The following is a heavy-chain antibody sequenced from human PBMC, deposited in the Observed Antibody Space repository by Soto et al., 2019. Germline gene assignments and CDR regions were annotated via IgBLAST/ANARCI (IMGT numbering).Heavy chain of an antibody. J-gene: IGHJ4*02. CDR2: IYYSGST. D-gene: IGHD6-19*01. V-gene: IGHV4-61*01. CDR1: GGSVSSGRYY. Sequence: TLSLPCTVSGGSVSSGRYYWRWIRQPPGKGLEWIGYIYYSGSTKYNPSLKSRVTISVDTSKNQFSLKLSSMTAADTAVYYCARSGGGSGWLGGQGTLVTVSS. CDR3: ARSGGGSGWL.